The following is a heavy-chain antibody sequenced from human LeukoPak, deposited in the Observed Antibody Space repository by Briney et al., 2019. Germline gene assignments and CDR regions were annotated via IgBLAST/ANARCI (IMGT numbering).Heavy chain of an antibody. CDR1: GFTFSSYW. Sequence: PGGSLRLSCAASGFTFSSYWMHWVRQAPGKGLVWVSRINSDGSSTSYADSVKGRFTISRDNAKNTLYLQMNSLRAEDTAEYYCARDHSYDYVWGSYRLDYWGQGTLVTVSS. CDR2: INSDGSST. CDR3: ARDHSYDYVWGSYRLDY. D-gene: IGHD3-16*02. J-gene: IGHJ4*02. V-gene: IGHV3-74*01.